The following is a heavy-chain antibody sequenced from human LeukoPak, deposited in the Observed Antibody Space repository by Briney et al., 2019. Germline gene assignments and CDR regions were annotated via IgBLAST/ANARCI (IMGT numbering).Heavy chain of an antibody. Sequence: GGSLRLSCAASGFTFSSYAMHWVRQAPGKGLEWVAVISYDGSNEYYADSVKGRFTISRDNSKNTLYLQMNSLRAEDTAVYYCASYGDAPFDYWGQGTLVTVSS. J-gene: IGHJ4*02. V-gene: IGHV3-30*04. CDR3: ASYGDAPFDY. D-gene: IGHD4-17*01. CDR2: ISYDGSNE. CDR1: GFTFSSYA.